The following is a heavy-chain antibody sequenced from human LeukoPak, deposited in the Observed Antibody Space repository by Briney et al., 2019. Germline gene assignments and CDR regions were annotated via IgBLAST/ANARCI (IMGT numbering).Heavy chain of an antibody. D-gene: IGHD3-10*01. CDR3: ASSLITMVRGANY. Sequence: SGTLSLTCADSGGSISSSNWWSWVRQPPGKGLEWIGEIYHSGSTNYNPSLKSRVTISVDKSKNQFSLKLSSVTAADTAVYYCASSLITMVRGANYWGQGTLVTVSS. J-gene: IGHJ4*02. CDR1: GGSISSSNW. CDR2: IYHSGST. V-gene: IGHV4-4*02.